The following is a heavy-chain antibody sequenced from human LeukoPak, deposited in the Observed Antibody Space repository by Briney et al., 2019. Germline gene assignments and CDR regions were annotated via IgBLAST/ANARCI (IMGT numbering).Heavy chain of an antibody. CDR3: ARDDYYDSSGSSGY. V-gene: IGHV3-33*01. CDR2: IWYDGSNK. CDR1: GFTFSSYG. D-gene: IGHD3-22*01. Sequence: PGRSLRLSCAASGFTFSSYGMHWVRQALGKGPEWVAVIWYDGSNKYYADSVKGRFTISRDNSKNTLYLQMNSLRAEDTAVYYCARDDYYDSSGSSGYWGQGTLVTVSS. J-gene: IGHJ4*02.